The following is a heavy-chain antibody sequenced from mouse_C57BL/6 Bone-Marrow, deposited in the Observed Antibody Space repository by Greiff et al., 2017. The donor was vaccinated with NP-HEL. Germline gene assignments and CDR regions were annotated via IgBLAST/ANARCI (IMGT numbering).Heavy chain of an antibody. CDR1: GYTFTSYW. CDR3: ARDGSPYYAMDY. CDR2: IHPNSGST. D-gene: IGHD1-1*01. Sequence: QVQLKQPGAELVKPGASVKLSCKASGYTFTSYWMHWVKQRPGQGLEWIGMIHPNSGSTNYNEKFKSKATLTVDKSSSTAYMQLSSLTSEDSAVYYCARDGSPYYAMDYWGQGTSVTVSS. J-gene: IGHJ4*01. V-gene: IGHV1-64*01.